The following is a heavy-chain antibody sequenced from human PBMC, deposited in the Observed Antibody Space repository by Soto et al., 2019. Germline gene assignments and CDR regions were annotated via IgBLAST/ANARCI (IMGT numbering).Heavy chain of an antibody. V-gene: IGHV1-69*13. CDR2: IIPIFGTA. CDR3: AENFHYYGSGSLGYYYYGMDV. Sequence: GASVKVSCKASGGTFSSYAISWVRQAPGQGLEWMGGIIPIFGTANYAQKFQGRVTITADESTSTAYMELSSLRSEGTAVYYCAENFHYYGSGSLGYYYYGMDVWGQGTTVTVSS. J-gene: IGHJ6*02. D-gene: IGHD3-10*01. CDR1: GGTFSSYA.